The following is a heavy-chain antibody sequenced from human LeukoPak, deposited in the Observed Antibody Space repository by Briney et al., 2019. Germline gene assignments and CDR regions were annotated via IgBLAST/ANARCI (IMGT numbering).Heavy chain of an antibody. CDR1: GDSSSNSLYS. CDR3: AREYTLYRSGWFLDY. V-gene: IGHV4-39*07. J-gene: IGHJ4*02. CDR2: IDYSGST. Sequence: SETLSLTCTVSGDSSSNSLYSWGWIRQPPGKGLEWIGSIDYSGSTYYNPSLKSRATISIDTSKNQFSLNLSSVTAADTAVYYCAREYTLYRSGWFLDYWGQGTLVTVSS. D-gene: IGHD6-19*01.